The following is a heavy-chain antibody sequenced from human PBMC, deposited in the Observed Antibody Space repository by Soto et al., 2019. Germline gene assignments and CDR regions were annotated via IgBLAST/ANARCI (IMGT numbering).Heavy chain of an antibody. J-gene: IGHJ6*02. CDR1: GFTFSSYG. D-gene: IGHD3-3*01. Sequence: PGGSLRLSCAASGFTFSSYGMHWVRQAPGKGLEWVAVISYDGSNKYYADSVKGRFTISRDNSKNTLYLQMNSLRAEDTAVYYCAKDLTYYDFWSGLKTPHYYYYGMDVWSQGTTVTVSS. CDR2: ISYDGSNK. CDR3: AKDLTYYDFWSGLKTPHYYYYGMDV. V-gene: IGHV3-30*18.